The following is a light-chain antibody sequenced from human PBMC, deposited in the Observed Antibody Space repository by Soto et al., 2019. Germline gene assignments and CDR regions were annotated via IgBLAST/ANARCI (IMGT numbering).Light chain of an antibody. J-gene: IGKJ4*01. CDR1: QSVTYN. CDR2: GAS. Sequence: EIVMTQSPATLSVSPGERATLSCRASQSVTYNLAWYQHKPGQAPRLLIYGASTGATGIPARFSGSGSGTEFTLTISSLQSEDFAVYYCQQYDNWPPLTFGGGTKVDIK. V-gene: IGKV3-15*01. CDR3: QQYDNWPPLT.